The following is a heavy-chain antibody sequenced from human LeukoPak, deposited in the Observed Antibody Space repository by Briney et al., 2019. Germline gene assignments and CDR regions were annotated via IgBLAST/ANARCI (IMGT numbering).Heavy chain of an antibody. CDR3: ARDSGDFFDY. Sequence: SETLSLTCTVSGGSISSFYWSWIRQPPGKGLEWIGYLYYSGNTNYNPSLKSRVTISVDTSKNQFSLKLSSVTAADTAVYYCARDSGDFFDYWGQGTLVTVSS. CDR1: GGSISSFY. J-gene: IGHJ4*02. V-gene: IGHV4-59*01. D-gene: IGHD4-17*01. CDR2: LYYSGNT.